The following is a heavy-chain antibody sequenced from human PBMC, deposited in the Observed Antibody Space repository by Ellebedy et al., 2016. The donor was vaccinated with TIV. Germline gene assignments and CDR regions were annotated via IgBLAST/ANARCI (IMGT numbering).Heavy chain of an antibody. V-gene: IGHV3-21*01. CDR2: ISSSSSYI. CDR3: ARGSGPMVRGVYLDY. J-gene: IGHJ4*02. D-gene: IGHD3-10*01. Sequence: GESLKISCAASGFTFSSYSMNWVRQAPGKGLEWVSSISSSSSYIYYADSVKGRFTISRDNAKNSLYLQMNSLRAEDTAVYYCARGSGPMVRGVYLDYWGQGTLVTVSS. CDR1: GFTFSSYS.